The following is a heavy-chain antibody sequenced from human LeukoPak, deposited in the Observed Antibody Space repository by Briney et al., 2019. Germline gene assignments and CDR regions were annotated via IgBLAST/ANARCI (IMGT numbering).Heavy chain of an antibody. D-gene: IGHD6-13*01. J-gene: IGHJ4*02. Sequence: PGGSLRLSCAASGFTFSSYGMHWVRQAPGKGLEWVAVIWYDGSNKYYADSVKGRFTISRDNSKNTLYLPMNSLRAEDTAVYYCARDIAAAGTVFDYWGQGTLVTVSS. V-gene: IGHV3-33*01. CDR3: ARDIAAAGTVFDY. CDR1: GFTFSSYG. CDR2: IWYDGSNK.